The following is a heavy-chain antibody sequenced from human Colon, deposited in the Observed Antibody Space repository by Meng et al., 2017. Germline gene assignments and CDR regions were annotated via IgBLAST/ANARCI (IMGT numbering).Heavy chain of an antibody. V-gene: IGHV2-5*02. J-gene: IGHJ5*01. D-gene: IGHD2-15*01. CDR1: GFSLNTDGVA. Sequence: QITLKEFGPTLVQPTQTLTLTCSFSGFSLNTDGVAVGWIRQPPGKAPEWLALIYWDDDARYSPSLKNRLSITQDAAKNQVVLTMTNMESVDTATYFCAHGVVASATLGAWFDSWGQGTLVTVSS. CDR3: AHGVVASATLGAWFDS. CDR2: IYWDDDA.